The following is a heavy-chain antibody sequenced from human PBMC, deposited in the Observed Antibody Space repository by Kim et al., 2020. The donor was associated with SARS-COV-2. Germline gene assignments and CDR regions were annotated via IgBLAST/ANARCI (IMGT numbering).Heavy chain of an antibody. CDR2: INHSGST. V-gene: IGHV4-34*01. Sequence: SETQSLTCDVYGGSVSGQYWTPIRKPSRKGPQCIGEINHSGSTNYNPSLKSRVTISVDTSKNQFSLKLSSVTAADTAVYYCARVAKQQLGWVWFDPWGQGTLVTVSS. D-gene: IGHD6-13*01. J-gene: IGHJ5*02. CDR3: ARVAKQQLGWVWFDP. CDR1: GGSVSGQY.